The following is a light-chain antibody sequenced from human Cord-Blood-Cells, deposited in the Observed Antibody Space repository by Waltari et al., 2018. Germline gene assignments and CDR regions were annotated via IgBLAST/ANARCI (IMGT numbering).Light chain of an antibody. V-gene: IGKV1-39*01. CDR1: QSISSY. J-gene: IGKJ3*01. CDR2: AAS. CDR3: QQRYSTPFT. Sequence: DIQMTQSPSSLSASVGDRVTITCRASQSISSYLNWYQQKPGKAPKLLIYAASSLQSGVPSRLSGSGSWTDFTITISSLQPEDFATYYCQQRYSTPFTFGPGTKVDIK.